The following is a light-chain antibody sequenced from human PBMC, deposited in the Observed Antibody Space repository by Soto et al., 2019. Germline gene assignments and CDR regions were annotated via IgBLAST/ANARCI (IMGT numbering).Light chain of an antibody. CDR1: SSDVGRYNY. CDR3: SSYTSSSTLYA. V-gene: IGLV2-14*01. Sequence: QSVLTQPASVSGSPGQSITISCTGTSSDVGRYNYVSWYQQHPGKAPKLMIHDVSNRPSGVSDRFSGSKSGNTASLTISGLHAEDAAYYYCSSYTSSSTLYAFGTGTKVTVL. CDR2: DVS. J-gene: IGLJ1*01.